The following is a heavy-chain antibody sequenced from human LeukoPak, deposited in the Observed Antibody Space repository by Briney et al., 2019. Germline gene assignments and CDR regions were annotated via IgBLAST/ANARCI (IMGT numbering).Heavy chain of an antibody. V-gene: IGHV4-61*02. CDR1: GGSITSAGDY. CDR2: IYTSGTT. J-gene: IGHJ4*02. CDR3: ARWKVSSWAGDFFDY. Sequence: SQTLSLTCSVSGGSITSAGDYWSWIRQPAGKGLEWIGRIYTSGTTNYNPSLNSRVTISVDTSKNQLSLKLGSVTAADTAVYYCARWKVSSWAGDFFDYWGQGTLVTVSS. D-gene: IGHD6-13*01.